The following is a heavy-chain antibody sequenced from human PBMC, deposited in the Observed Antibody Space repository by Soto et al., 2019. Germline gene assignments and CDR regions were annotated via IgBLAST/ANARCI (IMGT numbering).Heavy chain of an antibody. CDR3: ARGTLTSYFDY. CDR1: GGSISSYY. Sequence: QVQLQESGPGLVKPSETLSLTCTVSGGSISSYYWSWIRQPPGKGLEWIGYFYYSGSTNYNPSLRSRVSISVGTSKNQFSLKLSSVTAADTAVYYCARGTLTSYFDYWGQGTLVTVSS. J-gene: IGHJ4*02. V-gene: IGHV4-59*01. CDR2: FYYSGST.